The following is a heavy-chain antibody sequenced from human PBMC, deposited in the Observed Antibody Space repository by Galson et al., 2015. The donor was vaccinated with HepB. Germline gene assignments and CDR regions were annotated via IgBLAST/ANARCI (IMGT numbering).Heavy chain of an antibody. CDR3: ARADHDYYDSSGYYYYFDY. D-gene: IGHD3-22*01. J-gene: IGHJ4*02. V-gene: IGHV1-18*01. Sequence: SVKVSCKASGYTFTSYGISWVRQAPGQGLEWMGWISAYNGNTNYAQKLQGRVTMTTDTSTSTAYMELRSLRSDDTAVYYCARADHDYYDSSGYYYYFDYWGQGTLVTVSS. CDR2: ISAYNGNT. CDR1: GYTFTSYG.